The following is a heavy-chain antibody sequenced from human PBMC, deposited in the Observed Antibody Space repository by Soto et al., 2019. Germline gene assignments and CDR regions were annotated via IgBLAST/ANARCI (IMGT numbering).Heavy chain of an antibody. Sequence: QVQLVQSGAEVKKPGASVKVSCKASGYTFTSYGISWVRQAPGQVLEGMGWISAYNGNTNYAQKLQGRVTLTTDTPTSTAYVELRSLRSGDTAVYYCARDSGSWSYYYYYGMDVWGQGTTVTVSS. CDR1: GYTFTSYG. D-gene: IGHD6-13*01. V-gene: IGHV1-18*01. J-gene: IGHJ6*02. CDR2: ISAYNGNT. CDR3: ARDSGSWSYYYYYGMDV.